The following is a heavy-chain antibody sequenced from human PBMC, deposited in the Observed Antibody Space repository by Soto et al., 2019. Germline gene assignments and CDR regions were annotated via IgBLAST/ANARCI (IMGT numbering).Heavy chain of an antibody. J-gene: IGHJ4*02. CDR1: GFTFSSYA. V-gene: IGHV3-23*01. CDR2: ISGSGGST. Sequence: EVQLLESGGGLVQPGGSLRLSCAASGFTFSSYAMSWVRQAPGKGLEWVSAISGSGGSTYYADSVKGRFTISRDNSKNALYMQVKRLRAEDTAVYYCAKDVLRYYYASGSWETRDYWGQGALVTVSS. D-gene: IGHD3-10*01. CDR3: AKDVLRYYYASGSWETRDY.